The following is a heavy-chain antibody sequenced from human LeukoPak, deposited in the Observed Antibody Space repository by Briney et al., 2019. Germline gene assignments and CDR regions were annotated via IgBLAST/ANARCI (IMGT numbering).Heavy chain of an antibody. CDR1: GFNFSSYW. J-gene: IGHJ4*02. V-gene: IGHV3-7*01. D-gene: IGHD2-8*02. CDR3: AKGGGVIGRSYYFDY. CDR2: IKQDGSDK. Sequence: AGGSLRLSCAASGFNFSSYWMIWVRQAPGKGLEWVANIKQDGSDKNYVDSVKGRFTISRDNAKNSLYLRMNSLRADDTAVYYCAKGGGVIGRSYYFDYWGQGTLVTVSS.